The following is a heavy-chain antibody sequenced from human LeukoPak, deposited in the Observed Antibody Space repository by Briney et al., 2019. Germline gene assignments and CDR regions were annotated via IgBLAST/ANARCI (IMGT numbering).Heavy chain of an antibody. CDR2: ISDSGGST. D-gene: IGHD3-9*01. CDR3: AKEADILTGHWDY. J-gene: IGHJ4*02. V-gene: IGHV3-23*01. CDR1: GFTFSNYV. Sequence: PGGSLRLSCAASGFTFSNYVMSWVRQAPGKGLECVSAISDSGGSTYYADSVKGRFTISRDNSKNTLHLQMNSLRAEDTAVYYCAKEADILTGHWDYWGQGTLVTVSS.